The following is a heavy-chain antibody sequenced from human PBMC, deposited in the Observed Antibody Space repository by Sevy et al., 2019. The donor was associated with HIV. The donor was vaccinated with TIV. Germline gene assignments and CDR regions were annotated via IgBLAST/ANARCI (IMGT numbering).Heavy chain of an antibody. CDR3: VRESYGSGVDY. CDR2: IYTSGST. Sequence: SETLSLTCTVSGGSISSYYWSWIRQPAGKGLEGIGRIYTSGSTNYNPSLKSRVTMSVDTSKNQFSLKMSSVTAADTAGYNCVRESYGSGVDYWGQGTLVTVSS. CDR1: GGSISSYY. J-gene: IGHJ4*02. D-gene: IGHD3-10*01. V-gene: IGHV4-4*07.